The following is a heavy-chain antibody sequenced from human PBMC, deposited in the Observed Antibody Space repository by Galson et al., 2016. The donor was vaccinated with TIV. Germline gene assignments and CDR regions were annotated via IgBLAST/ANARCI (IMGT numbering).Heavy chain of an antibody. D-gene: IGHD3-22*01. V-gene: IGHV1-69*13. J-gene: IGHJ1*01. CDR1: GGIFRSQA. Sequence: SVKVSCKASGGIFRSQAISWVRQAPGQGLEWMGGIIDIFATVTYAQKFQHRLSITADESTSTSYMELSSLTSEDTAVYYCTCHSGYHYVNEYFHHWGQGTLVTVSS. CDR3: TCHSGYHYVNEYFHH. CDR2: IIDIFATV.